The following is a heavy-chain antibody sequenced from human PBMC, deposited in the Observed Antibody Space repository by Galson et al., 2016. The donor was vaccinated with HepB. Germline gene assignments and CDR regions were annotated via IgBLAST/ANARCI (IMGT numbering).Heavy chain of an antibody. CDR3: ARGSATGNPGFWDY. J-gene: IGHJ4*02. Sequence: SETLSLTCSVSGYSINSGHFWGWIRQSPGKGLESIGNMYHTGSSYYSPSLRGRVTISIDKSKNQFSLKLMSVTAADTAIYYCARGSATGNPGFWDYWGQGALFTVSS. CDR2: MYHTGSS. V-gene: IGHV4-38-2*02. D-gene: IGHD5-12*01. CDR1: GYSINSGHF.